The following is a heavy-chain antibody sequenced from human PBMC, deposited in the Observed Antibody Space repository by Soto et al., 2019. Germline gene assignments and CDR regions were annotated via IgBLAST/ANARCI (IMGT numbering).Heavy chain of an antibody. D-gene: IGHD2-15*01. Sequence: QVQLQQWGAGLLKPSETLSLTCAVYGGSFSGYYWSWIRQPPGKGLEWIGEINHSGSTNYNPSLKSRVIISVDTSKNQFSLKLSSVTAADTAVYYCARTRRGGGNWFDPWGQGTLVTVSS. CDR2: INHSGST. CDR3: ARTRRGGGNWFDP. CDR1: GGSFSGYY. J-gene: IGHJ5*02. V-gene: IGHV4-34*01.